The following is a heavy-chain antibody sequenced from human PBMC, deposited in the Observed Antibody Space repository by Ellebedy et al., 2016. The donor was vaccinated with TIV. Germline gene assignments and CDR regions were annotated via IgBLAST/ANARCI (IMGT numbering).Heavy chain of an antibody. D-gene: IGHD4-11*01. CDR2: IKSDGSST. CDR1: GFTFGRYR. CDR3: ARDRGDYSISGP. V-gene: IGHV3-74*01. Sequence: HTGGSLRLSCAASGFTFGRYRMHWVRQAPGNKLVWVSRIKSDGSSTTYADSVKGRFTTSRDNARNTLYLQMNSLRGEDTAVYFCARDRGDYSISGPWGQGTLVTVSS. J-gene: IGHJ5*02.